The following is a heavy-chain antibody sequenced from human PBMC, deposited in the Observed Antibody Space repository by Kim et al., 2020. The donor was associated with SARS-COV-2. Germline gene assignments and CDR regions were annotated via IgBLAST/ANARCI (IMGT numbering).Heavy chain of an antibody. Sequence: SENLSLTCAVSGGSISSSNWWSWVRQPPGKGLEWIGEIYHSGSTNYNPSLKSRVTISVDKSKNQFSLKLSSVTAADTAVYYCASTPKYSYGSFDYWGQGTLVTVSS. CDR1: GGSISSSNW. V-gene: IGHV4-4*02. D-gene: IGHD5-18*01. J-gene: IGHJ4*02. CDR2: IYHSGST. CDR3: ASTPKYSYGSFDY.